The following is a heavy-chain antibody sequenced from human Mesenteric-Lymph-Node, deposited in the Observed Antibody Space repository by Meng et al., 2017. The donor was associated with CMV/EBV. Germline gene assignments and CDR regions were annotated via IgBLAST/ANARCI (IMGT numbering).Heavy chain of an antibody. V-gene: IGHV3-48*04. CDR2: ISSSSSTI. D-gene: IGHD2-2*01. CDR3: AKCRSSNYYYGMDV. J-gene: IGHJ6*02. Sequence: GESLKISCAASGFSFRSYGMHWVRQAPGKGLEWVSYISSSSSTIYYADSVKGRFTISRDNAKNSLYLQMNSLRAEDTALYYCAKCRSSNYYYGMDVWGQGTTVTVSS. CDR1: GFSFRSYG.